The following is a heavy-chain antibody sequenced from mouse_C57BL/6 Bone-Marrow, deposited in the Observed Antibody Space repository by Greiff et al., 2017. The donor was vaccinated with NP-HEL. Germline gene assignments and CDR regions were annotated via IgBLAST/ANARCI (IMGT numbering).Heavy chain of an antibody. J-gene: IGHJ1*03. CDR2: INYDGSST. CDR1: GFTFSDYY. CDR3: ARAATTVVANWYFDV. Sequence: EVKLMESEGGLVQPGSSMKLSCTASGFTFSDYYMAWVRQVPEKGLEWVSNINYDGSSTYYLDSLKSSFIISRDNAKNILYLQMSSLKSEYTATYYCARAATTVVANWYFDVWGTGTTVTVSS. D-gene: IGHD1-1*01. V-gene: IGHV5-16*01.